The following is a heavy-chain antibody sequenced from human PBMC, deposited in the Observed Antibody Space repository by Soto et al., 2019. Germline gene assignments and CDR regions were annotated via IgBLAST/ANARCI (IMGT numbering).Heavy chain of an antibody. CDR1: GDSISPSY. CDR3: ARVGGSGWNFDS. V-gene: IGHV4-59*01. J-gene: IGHJ4*02. D-gene: IGHD6-19*01. Sequence: PSETLSLTCAVSGDSISPSYWTCIRQSPGKGLGCSGCIHHSGKSNYSPSLRSRVTMSVDTSKNQFSLKLNSMTAADTAIYYCARVGGSGWNFDSWGQG. CDR2: IHHSGKS.